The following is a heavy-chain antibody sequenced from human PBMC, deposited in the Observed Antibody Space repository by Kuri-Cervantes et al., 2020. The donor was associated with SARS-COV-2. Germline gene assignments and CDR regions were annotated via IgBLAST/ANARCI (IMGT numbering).Heavy chain of an antibody. V-gene: IGHV4-38-2*01. J-gene: IGHJ5*02. Sequence: SETLSLTCAVSGYSISSGYYWGWIRQPPGKGLEWIGSIHHSGSTYYNPSLKSRVTISVDTSKNQFSLKLTSVTAADTAVYYCARHTSTGWFDPWGQGTLVTVSS. D-gene: IGHD2-2*02. CDR3: ARHTSTGWFDP. CDR2: IHHSGST. CDR1: GYSISSGYY.